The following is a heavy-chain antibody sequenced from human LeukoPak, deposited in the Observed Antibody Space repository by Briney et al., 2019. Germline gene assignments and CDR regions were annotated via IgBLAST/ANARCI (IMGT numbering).Heavy chain of an antibody. V-gene: IGHV1-2*02. D-gene: IGHD1-26*01. CDR2: INPNSGGT. CDR3: ARDSRVGATTFDY. CDR1: GYTFTGYY. Sequence: EASVKVSFKASGYTFTGYYMHWVRQAPGQGLEWMGWINPNSGGTNYAQKFQGRVTMTRDTSISTAYMELSRLRSDDTAVYYCARDSRVGATTFDYWGQGTLVTVSS. J-gene: IGHJ4*02.